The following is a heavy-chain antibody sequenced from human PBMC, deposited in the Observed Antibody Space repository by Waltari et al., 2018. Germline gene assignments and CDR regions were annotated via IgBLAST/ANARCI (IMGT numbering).Heavy chain of an antibody. V-gene: IGHV4-59*11. CDR2: IYYSGST. Sequence: QVQLQESGPGLVKPSETLSLTCTVSGGSISSHYWSWIRQPPGKGLEWIGYIYYSGSTNYNPSLKSRVTISVDTSKNQFSLKLSSVTAADTAVYYCARTVVTGDAFDIWGQGTMVTVSS. J-gene: IGHJ3*02. CDR1: GGSISSHY. CDR3: ARTVVTGDAFDI. D-gene: IGHD2-15*01.